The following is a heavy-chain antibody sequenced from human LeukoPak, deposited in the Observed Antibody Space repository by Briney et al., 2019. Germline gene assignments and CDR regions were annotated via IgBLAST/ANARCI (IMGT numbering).Heavy chain of an antibody. D-gene: IGHD1-26*01. CDR3: ARAASLVGATRRGAFDI. CDR1: GFTFSSYW. CDR2: IKQDGSEK. Sequence: GGSLRLSCAASGFTFSSYWMSWVRQAPGKGLEWVANIKQDGSEKYYVDSVKGRFTISRDNAKNSLYLQMNSLRAEDTAVYYCARAASLVGATRRGAFDIWGQGTMVTVSS. V-gene: IGHV3-7*01. J-gene: IGHJ3*02.